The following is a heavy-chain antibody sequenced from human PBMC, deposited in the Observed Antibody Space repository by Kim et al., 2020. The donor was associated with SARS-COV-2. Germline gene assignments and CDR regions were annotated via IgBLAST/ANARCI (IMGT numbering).Heavy chain of an antibody. CDR2: T. V-gene: IGHV1-8*01. Sequence: TGYAQKFQGRVTMTRNTSISTAYMELSSLRSEDTAVYYCARRRSGFYIDYWGQGTLVTVSS. CDR3: ARRRSGFYIDY. J-gene: IGHJ4*02. D-gene: IGHD3-9*01.